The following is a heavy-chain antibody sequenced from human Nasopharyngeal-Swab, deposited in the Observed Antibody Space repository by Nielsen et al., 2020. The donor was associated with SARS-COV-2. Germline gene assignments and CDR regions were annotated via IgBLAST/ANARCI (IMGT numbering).Heavy chain of an antibody. CDR3: TRPIYCSSTSCSDV. Sequence: GESLKISCAAFGFTFSGSAMHWVRQASGKGLEWVGRIRSKANSYATAYAASVKGRFTISRDDSKNTAYLQMNSLKTEDTAVYYCTRPIYCSSTSCSDVWGKGTTVTVSS. CDR1: GFTFSGSA. CDR2: IRSKANSYAT. V-gene: IGHV3-73*01. D-gene: IGHD2-2*01. J-gene: IGHJ6*04.